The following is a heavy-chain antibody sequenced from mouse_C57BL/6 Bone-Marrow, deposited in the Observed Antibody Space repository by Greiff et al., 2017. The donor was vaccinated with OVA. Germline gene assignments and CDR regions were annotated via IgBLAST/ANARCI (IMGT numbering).Heavy chain of an antibody. Sequence: EVQLVESGGGLVQPGASLSLSCAASGFTFTNYYMSWVRQPPGKALEWLAFIRNKPNGSTTEYSASVKGRFTISRDKSQSILYLQMNARRAEDSATYYCARYKGRVAVDYFDYWGQGTALTVSS. D-gene: IGHD1-1*01. CDR3: ARYKGRVAVDYFDY. CDR2: IRNKPNGSTT. J-gene: IGHJ2*01. V-gene: IGHV7-3*01. CDR1: GFTFTNYY.